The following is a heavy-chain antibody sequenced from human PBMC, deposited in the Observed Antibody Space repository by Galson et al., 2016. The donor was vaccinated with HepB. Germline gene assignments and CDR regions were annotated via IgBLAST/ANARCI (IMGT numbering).Heavy chain of an antibody. J-gene: IGHJ4*02. CDR1: GFPFGSYG. CDR2: IWYDGSNE. V-gene: IGHV3-33*01. Sequence: SLRLSCAASGFPFGSYGMHWVRQAPGKGLEWVAIIWYDGSNENYADSVKGRFSISRDNSKKTLSLQTNSLRTEDTAVYYCVREMSTGGIDDGFDIWGQGTLVTVSS. CDR3: VREMSTGGIDDGFDI. D-gene: IGHD5/OR15-5a*01.